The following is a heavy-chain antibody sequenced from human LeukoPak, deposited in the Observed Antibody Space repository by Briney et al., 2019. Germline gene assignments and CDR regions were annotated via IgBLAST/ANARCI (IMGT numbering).Heavy chain of an antibody. V-gene: IGHV3-20*04. D-gene: IGHD3-10*01. CDR3: ARKRYYGSGSQFDY. J-gene: IGHJ4*02. Sequence: RAGGSLRLSCAASGFTFDDYGMSWVRQAPGKGLEWVSGINWNGGSTGYADSVKGRFTISRDNAKNSLYPQMNSLRAEDTALYYCARKRYYGSGSQFDYWGQGTLVTVSS. CDR2: INWNGGST. CDR1: GFTFDDYG.